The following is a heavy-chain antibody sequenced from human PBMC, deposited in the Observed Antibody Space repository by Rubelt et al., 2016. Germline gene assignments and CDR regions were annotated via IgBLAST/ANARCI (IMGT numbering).Heavy chain of an antibody. V-gene: IGHV1-2*02. Sequence: EWIGYVSPKSGVTHYAQEFQGRVTMTRDTSINTAYLELSSLKSDDTAVYFCASGDSGSYCDHWGQGSLVSVSS. D-gene: IGHD1-26*01. J-gene: IGHJ4*02. CDR3: ASGDSGSYCDH. CDR2: VSPKSGVT.